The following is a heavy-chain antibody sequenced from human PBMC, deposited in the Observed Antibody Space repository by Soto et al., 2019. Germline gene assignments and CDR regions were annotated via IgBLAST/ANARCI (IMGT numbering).Heavy chain of an antibody. D-gene: IGHD2-21*02. V-gene: IGHV3-30-3*02. CDR3: VKFCGGDCYNY. J-gene: IGHJ4*02. CDR2: ISFDGGDE. CDR1: GFDFSNHA. Sequence: QVQLVESGGGVGQPGRSLRLSCAASGFDFSNHAMHWVRQPPGKAPEWLATISFDGGDEFYADSVKGRFTISRDNSKSTPSLHMNSLRAEDTAVYYCVKFCGGDCYNYWGQGTLVTVSS.